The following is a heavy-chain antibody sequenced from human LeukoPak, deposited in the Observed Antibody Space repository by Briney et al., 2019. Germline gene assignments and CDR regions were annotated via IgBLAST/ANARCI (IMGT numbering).Heavy chain of an antibody. D-gene: IGHD3-3*01. CDR1: GFTLSAYW. J-gene: IGHJ4*02. V-gene: IGHV3-74*01. CDR3: AKDHYWSIDY. Sequence: GGSLRLSCAASGFTLSAYWMHWVRQAPGEGLMWVSRIEGDGNRITYADSVKGRFTISRDNAKNTLYLQMNSLRAEDTGVYYCAKDHYWSIDYWGRGTLVTVSS. CDR2: IEGDGNRI.